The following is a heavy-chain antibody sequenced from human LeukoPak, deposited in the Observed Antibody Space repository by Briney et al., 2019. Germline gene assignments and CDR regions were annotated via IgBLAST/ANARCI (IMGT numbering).Heavy chain of an antibody. D-gene: IGHD3-10*01. CDR2: INTNTGNP. CDR3: ARELCVRGSGSYCPFDY. Sequence: ASVKVSCKASGYTFTSYAMNWVRQAPGQGLEWMGWINTNTGNPTYGQGFTGRFVFSLDTSVSTAYLQISSLKAEDTAVYYCARELCVRGSGSYCPFDYWGQGTLVTVSS. V-gene: IGHV7-4-1*02. J-gene: IGHJ4*02. CDR1: GYTFTSYA.